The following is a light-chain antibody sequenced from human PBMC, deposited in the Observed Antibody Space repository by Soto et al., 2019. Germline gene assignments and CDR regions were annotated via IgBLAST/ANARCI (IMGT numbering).Light chain of an antibody. CDR3: QQYNNWPPIN. CDR1: QSVSGSY. CDR2: GAS. J-gene: IGKJ5*01. Sequence: EIVLTQSPGTLSLSPGERATLSCRASQSVSGSYLAWYQQKPGQAPRLLIYGASSRATGVPDRFSGSGSGTEFTLTISSLQSEDFAVYYCQQYNNWPPINFGQGTRLEIK. V-gene: IGKV3-20*01.